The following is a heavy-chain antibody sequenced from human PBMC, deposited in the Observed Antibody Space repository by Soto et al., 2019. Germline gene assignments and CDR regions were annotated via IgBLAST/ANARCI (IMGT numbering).Heavy chain of an antibody. Sequence: QVHLVQSGAEVKKPGSSVKVSCKASGGTFSTSSINWLRQAPGQRPEWMGNILPVFGTADYAQKFRDRVTIPADKSTNTASMELRSLFSEGAAVYYCARGHEYGGNSDAFDIWGQGTVVTVSS. CDR1: GGTFSTSS. CDR3: ARGHEYGGNSDAFDI. V-gene: IGHV1-69*14. J-gene: IGHJ3*02. CDR2: ILPVFGTA. D-gene: IGHD4-17*01.